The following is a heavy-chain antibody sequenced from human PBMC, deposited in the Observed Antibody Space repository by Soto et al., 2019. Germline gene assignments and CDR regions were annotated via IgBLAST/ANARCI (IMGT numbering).Heavy chain of an antibody. J-gene: IGHJ4*02. V-gene: IGHV4-30-2*01. CDR1: GFSFSSYSFS. CDR3: ARAAAGTGDFDF. D-gene: IGHD6-13*01. Sequence: TLSLTCAASGFSFSSYSFSWVCIPQRPGKGLEWSGYIYPSGSTSYNPSLKSRVTISVDRSKRQFSLKLTSVTAADTAVYYCARAAAGTGDFDFWGQGTLVTVSS. CDR2: IYPSGST.